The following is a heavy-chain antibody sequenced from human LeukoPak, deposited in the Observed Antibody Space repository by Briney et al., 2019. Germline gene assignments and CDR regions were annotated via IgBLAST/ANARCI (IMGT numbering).Heavy chain of an antibody. CDR1: GGSFSGYY. CDR3: ARDTSVTPGY. D-gene: IGHD4-23*01. V-gene: IGHV4-34*01. Sequence: SETLSLTCAVYGGSFSGYYWSWIRQPPGKGLEWIGEINHSGSTNYNPSLKSRVTISVDTPKNQFSLKLSSVTAADTAVYYCARDTSVTPGYWGQGTLVTVSS. CDR2: INHSGST. J-gene: IGHJ4*02.